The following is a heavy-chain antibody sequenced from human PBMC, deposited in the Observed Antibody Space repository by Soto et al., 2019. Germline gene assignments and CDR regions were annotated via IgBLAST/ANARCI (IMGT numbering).Heavy chain of an antibody. D-gene: IGHD2-2*01. J-gene: IGHJ6*02. CDR2: FSYSGST. CDR1: GGSLRSGPYS. V-gene: IGHV4-39*01. CDR3: ARLGGYCSTTTCYGYYAMDV. Sequence: SETLSLTCTDSGGSLRSGPYSWGWIRQTPEKGLEWIGTFSYSGSTYYNPSLESRVTISVDTSKNQFSLKVSSVTAADTAMYYCARLGGYCSTTTCYGYYAMDVWGQGTTVT.